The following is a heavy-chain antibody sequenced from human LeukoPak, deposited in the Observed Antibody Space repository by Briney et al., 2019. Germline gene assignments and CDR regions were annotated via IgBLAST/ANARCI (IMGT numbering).Heavy chain of an antibody. CDR3: AKERGYTSGLGTLDY. Sequence: GRTLRLSCAASGFTFSNYAMSWVRQVPGKGLEWVSTISGSGGSTYYADPLKGRFSISRDNSKNTLFLQMKSLRVEDTAVYYCAKERGYTSGLGTLDYWGQGTLVTV. CDR2: ISGSGGST. J-gene: IGHJ4*02. V-gene: IGHV3-23*01. CDR1: GFTFSNYA. D-gene: IGHD6-19*01.